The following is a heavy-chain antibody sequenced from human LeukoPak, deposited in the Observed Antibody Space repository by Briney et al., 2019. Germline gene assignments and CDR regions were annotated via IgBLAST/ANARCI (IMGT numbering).Heavy chain of an antibody. J-gene: IGHJ4*02. CDR2: IYTSGST. CDR3: ARGTIAAAGVRFDY. V-gene: IGHV4-4*07. CDR1: GGSISSYY. Sequence: PSETLSLTCTVSGGSISSYYWSWIRQPAGKGLEWIGRIYTSGSTNYNPSLKSRVTMSVDTSKNQFSLKLSSVTAADTAVYYCARGTIAAAGVRFDYWGQGTLVTVSS. D-gene: IGHD6-13*01.